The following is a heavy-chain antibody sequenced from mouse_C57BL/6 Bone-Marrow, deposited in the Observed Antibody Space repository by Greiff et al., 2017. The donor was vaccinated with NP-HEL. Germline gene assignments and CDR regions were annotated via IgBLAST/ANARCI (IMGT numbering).Heavy chain of an antibody. J-gene: IGHJ3*01. V-gene: IGHV1-9*01. CDR3: ARGPYYYGSSYGAD. Sequence: QVQLQQSGAELMKPGASVKLSCKATGYTFTGYWIEWVKQRPGHGLEWIGEILPGSGSTNYNEKFKGKATFTADTSSNTAYMQLSSLTTEDSAIDYCARGPYYYGSSYGADWGQGTLVTVSA. D-gene: IGHD1-1*01. CDR2: ILPGSGST. CDR1: GYTFTGYW.